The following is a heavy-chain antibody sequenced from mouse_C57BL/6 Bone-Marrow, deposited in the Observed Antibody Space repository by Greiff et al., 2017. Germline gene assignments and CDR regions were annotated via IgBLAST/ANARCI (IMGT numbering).Heavy chain of an antibody. CDR1: GFTFSSYA. CDR3: ARDYYGSSDGAMDY. CDR2: ISDGGSYT. V-gene: IGHV5-4*01. D-gene: IGHD1-1*01. J-gene: IGHJ4*01. Sequence: EVQLVESGGGLVKPGGSLKLSCAASGFTFSSYAMSWVRQTPEKRLEWVATISDGGSYTYYPDNVKGRFTISRDNAKNNLYLQMSHLKSEDTAMYYCARDYYGSSDGAMDYWGQGTSVTVSS.